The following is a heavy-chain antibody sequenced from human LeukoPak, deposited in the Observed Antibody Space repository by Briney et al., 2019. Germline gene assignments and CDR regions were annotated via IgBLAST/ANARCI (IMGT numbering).Heavy chain of an antibody. D-gene: IGHD6-19*01. CDR1: GFTFSSYA. CDR3: AKDRAPDSSGWNDWFDP. CDR2: ISGSGGST. J-gene: IGHJ5*02. Sequence: GGSLRLSCAASGFTFSSYAMSWVRQAPGKGLEWVSAISGSGGSTYYADSVKGRFTISRDNSKNTLYLQMNSLRAEDTAVYYCAKDRAPDSSGWNDWFDPWGQGTLVTVSS. V-gene: IGHV3-23*01.